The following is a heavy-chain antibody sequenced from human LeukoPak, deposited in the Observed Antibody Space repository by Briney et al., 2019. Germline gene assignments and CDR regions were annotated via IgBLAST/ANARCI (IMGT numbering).Heavy chain of an antibody. CDR2: ISGYNGHT. CDR3: ASGSLTMIRGVTYHYYGVDV. CDR1: GYTFTTYS. Sequence: ASVKASCKASGYTFTTYSVTWVRQVPGQGLEWMGWISGYNGHTNYEQKFKGRVTMTTATSTSTAYMELRNLRSDDTGVYYCASGSLTMIRGVTYHYYGVDVWGQGTTVTVSS. D-gene: IGHD3-10*01. V-gene: IGHV1-18*01. J-gene: IGHJ6*02.